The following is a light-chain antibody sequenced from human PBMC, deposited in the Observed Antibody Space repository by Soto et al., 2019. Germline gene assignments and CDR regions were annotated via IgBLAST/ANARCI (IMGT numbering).Light chain of an antibody. Sequence: EIGLTHTPTTVSLSXVLSTTLTSXASQSVSSYLAWYQQKPGQAPRLLIYDASSRATGIPDRFSGTGSETDFTLTISRLEPEDFAVYYCQQYDNLLITFGQGTLLEIK. CDR1: QSVSSY. CDR3: QQYDNLLIT. CDR2: DAS. J-gene: IGKJ5*01. V-gene: IGKV3-20*01.